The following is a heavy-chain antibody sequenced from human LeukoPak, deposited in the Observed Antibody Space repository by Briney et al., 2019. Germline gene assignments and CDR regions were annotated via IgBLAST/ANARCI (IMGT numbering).Heavy chain of an antibody. CDR3: ARRSITMIVVVHDAFDI. D-gene: IGHD3-22*01. J-gene: IGHJ3*02. CDR1: GYSFTSYW. Sequence: GESLKISCKCSGYSFTSYWIGWVRQLPGKGLEWMGIIYPGDSDTRYSPSFQGQVTISADKSISTAYLQWSSLKASDTAMYYCARRSITMIVVVHDAFDIWGQGTMVTVSS. CDR2: IYPGDSDT. V-gene: IGHV5-51*01.